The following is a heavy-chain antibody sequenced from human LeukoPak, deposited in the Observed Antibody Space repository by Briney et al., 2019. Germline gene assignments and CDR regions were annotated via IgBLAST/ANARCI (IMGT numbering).Heavy chain of an antibody. CDR3: ARVGKNGWDFDH. CDR2: ISFHGTDS. Sequence: SGTSLRLSCAASGFTFISYAIHWVRQAPGKGLEWVAVISFHGTDSFYADSVKGRFIISRDNTKNSLYLQMSILRAEDTALYYCARVGKNGWDFDHWGQGTLVTVSS. CDR1: GFTFISYA. D-gene: IGHD6-19*01. V-gene: IGHV3-30*04. J-gene: IGHJ4*02.